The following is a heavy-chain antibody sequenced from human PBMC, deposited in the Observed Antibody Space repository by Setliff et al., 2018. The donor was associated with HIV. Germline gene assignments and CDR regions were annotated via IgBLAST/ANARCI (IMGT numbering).Heavy chain of an antibody. CDR3: ARHAAGPDGPFDY. J-gene: IGHJ4*02. V-gene: IGHV4-61*09. D-gene: IGHD2-2*01. CDR2: IYASGST. Sequence: PSETLSLTCTVSGGSINSGSYYWNWIRQPAGKGLEWIGHIYASGSTYYNPSLKSRVTISVDTSKNQFSLKLSSVIAADTAVYYCARHAAGPDGPFDYWGQGTLVTVSS. CDR1: GGSINSGSYY.